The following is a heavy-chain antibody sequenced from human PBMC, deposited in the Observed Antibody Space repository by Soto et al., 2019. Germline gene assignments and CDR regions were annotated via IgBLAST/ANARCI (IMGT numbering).Heavy chain of an antibody. CDR1: GFTFSSYE. CDR3: ARYCAHGCYSPNAFDY. V-gene: IGHV3-48*03. CDR2: ISSTGSTI. D-gene: IGHD2-21*02. Sequence: AGGSLRLSCAASGFTFSSYEMNWVRQAPGKGLEWVSYISSTGSTIYYADSVKGRFTISRDNAKNSLSLQMNSLRGDDTAVYYCARYCAHGCYSPNAFDYWGQGILVTVSS. J-gene: IGHJ4*02.